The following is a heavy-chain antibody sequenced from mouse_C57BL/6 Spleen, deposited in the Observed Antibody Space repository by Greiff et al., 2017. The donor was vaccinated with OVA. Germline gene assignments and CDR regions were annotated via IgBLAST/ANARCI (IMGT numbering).Heavy chain of an antibody. J-gene: IGHJ1*03. CDR3: ARRGGSYDYGLGV. Sequence: VQLQQSGAELVMPGASVKLSCKASGYTFTSYWMHWVKQRPGQGLEWIGEIDPSDSYTNYNQKFKGKSTLTVDKSSSTAYMQLSSLTSEDSAVYYCARRGGSYDYGLGVWGTGTTVTVSS. CDR2: IDPSDSYT. V-gene: IGHV1-69*01. CDR1: GYTFTSYW. D-gene: IGHD2-4*01.